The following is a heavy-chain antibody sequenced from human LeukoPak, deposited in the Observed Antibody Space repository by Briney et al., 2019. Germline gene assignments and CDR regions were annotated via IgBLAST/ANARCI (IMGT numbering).Heavy chain of an antibody. J-gene: IGHJ6*02. CDR2: IYYNGNT. V-gene: IGHV4-59*01. Sequence: SETLSLTCSVSDGSINSYYWNWIRRPPGKGLEWIGYIYYNGNTNYSPSLKSRVTMSVDMSKNLFSLKVSSVTAADTAVYYCARGRSNYYGMDVWGQGTTVTVSS. CDR1: DGSINSYY. D-gene: IGHD1-26*01. CDR3: ARGRSNYYGMDV.